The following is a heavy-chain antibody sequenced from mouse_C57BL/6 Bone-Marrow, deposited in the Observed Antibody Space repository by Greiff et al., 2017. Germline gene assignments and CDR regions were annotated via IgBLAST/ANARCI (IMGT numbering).Heavy chain of an antibody. D-gene: IGHD2-4*01. Sequence: QVQLKQSGAELVKPGASVKLSCKASGYIFTEYTIHWVKQRSGQGLEWTGWFYPGSGSIKYNERFKDKATLTADKSSNTVYMELSRLTSEDSAVYFCARHERYYDYEGYFDYWGQGTTLTVSS. CDR3: ARHERYYDYEGYFDY. CDR1: GYIFTEYT. J-gene: IGHJ2*01. V-gene: IGHV1-62-2*01. CDR2: FYPGSGSI.